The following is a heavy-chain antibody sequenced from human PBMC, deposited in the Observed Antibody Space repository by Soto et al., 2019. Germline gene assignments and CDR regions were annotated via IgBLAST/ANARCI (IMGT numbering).Heavy chain of an antibody. J-gene: IGHJ5*02. CDR2: INPSGGST. CDR1: GYTFTDYR. Sequence: QVQLVQSGVEVKKPGASVKVSCKASGYTFTDYRMIWVRQAPGQGLEWMGIINPSGGSTNYAPNFQGRVTLTRDSFTSTVYMELSNLMSEYTAVYYCASPAGRLANWFDPWGQGTLVTVSS. V-gene: IGHV1-46*01. CDR3: ASPAGRLANWFDP. D-gene: IGHD6-6*01.